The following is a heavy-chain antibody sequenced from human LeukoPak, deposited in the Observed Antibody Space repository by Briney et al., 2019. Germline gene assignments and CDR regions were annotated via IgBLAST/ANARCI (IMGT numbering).Heavy chain of an antibody. V-gene: IGHV3-33*01. J-gene: IGHJ4*02. CDR1: GFTFSSYA. D-gene: IGHD6-19*01. Sequence: GGSLRLSCAASGFTFSSYAMHWVRQAPGKGLEWVAIIWYDGSNKYYADSVKGRFTISRDNSRNTLYLQMNSLRADDTAVYYCVRDQTPRQWLRGFDYWGQGTLVTVSS. CDR3: VRDQTPRQWLRGFDY. CDR2: IWYDGSNK.